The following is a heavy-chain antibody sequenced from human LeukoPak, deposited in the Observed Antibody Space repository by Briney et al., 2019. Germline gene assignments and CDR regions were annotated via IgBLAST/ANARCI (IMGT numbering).Heavy chain of an antibody. CDR2: IYYSGST. J-gene: IGHJ4*02. CDR1: GGSISSYY. D-gene: IGHD5-18*01. Sequence: PSETLSLTCTVSGGSISSYYWSWIRQPPGKGLEWIGYIYYSGSTNYYPSLKSRVTISVDTSKNQFSLKLSSVTAADTAVYYCARAVGYSYGKYYFDYWGQGTLVTVSS. V-gene: IGHV4-59*01. CDR3: ARAVGYSYGKYYFDY.